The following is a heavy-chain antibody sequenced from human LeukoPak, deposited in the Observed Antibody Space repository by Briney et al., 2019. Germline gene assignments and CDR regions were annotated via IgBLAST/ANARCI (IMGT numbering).Heavy chain of an antibody. CDR3: ARGRRVPAAPYYYYGMDV. CDR2: INHSGST. V-gene: IGHV4-34*01. D-gene: IGHD2-2*01. CDR1: GGSFNGYY. Sequence: SGTLSLTCAVYGGSFNGYYWSWIRQPPGKGLEWIGEINHSGSTNYNPSLKSRVTISVDTSKNQFSLKLSSVTAADTAVYYCARGRRVPAAPYYYYGMDVWGQGTTVTVSS. J-gene: IGHJ6*02.